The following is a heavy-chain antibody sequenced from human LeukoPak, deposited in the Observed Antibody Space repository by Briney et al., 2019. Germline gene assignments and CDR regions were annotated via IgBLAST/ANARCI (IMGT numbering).Heavy chain of an antibody. CDR2: IYYSGSS. CDR3: ARLSRGSSAGFDY. D-gene: IGHD6-6*01. CDR1: GGSISNYY. Sequence: SQTLSLTCAVSGGSISNYYWNWIRQPPGKGLEWIGYIYYSGSSNYNPSLKSRVTISVDTSKNQFSLKVNSVTAADTAVYFCARLSRGSSAGFDYWGQGILVTVSS. V-gene: IGHV4-59*01. J-gene: IGHJ4*02.